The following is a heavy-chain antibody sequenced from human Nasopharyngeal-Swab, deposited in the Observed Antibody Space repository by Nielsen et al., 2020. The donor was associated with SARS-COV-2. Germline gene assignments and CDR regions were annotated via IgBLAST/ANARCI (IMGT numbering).Heavy chain of an antibody. D-gene: IGHD3-22*01. CDR1: GFSFNLFG. CDR3: AKDFTYYDSSGSDWV. CDR2: IAYDGSKK. V-gene: IGHV3-30*18. Sequence: GESLKISCAASGFSFNLFGMHWVRQAPGKGLEWVAIIAYDGSKKYLADSVEGRFTISRDNSKNTLYLHMNNLRAEDTAMYYCAKDFTYYDSSGSDWVWGQGTLVTVSS. J-gene: IGHJ4*02.